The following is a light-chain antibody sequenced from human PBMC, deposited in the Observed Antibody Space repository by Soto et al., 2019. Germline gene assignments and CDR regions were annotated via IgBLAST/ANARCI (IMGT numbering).Light chain of an antibody. CDR2: DAS. CDR1: QSVSSSY. V-gene: IGKV3-20*01. CDR3: QQYASLPLT. J-gene: IGKJ4*01. Sequence: EIELTQSPGTLSLSPGERATLSCRASQSVSSSYLAWYQQKPGQAPRLLIYDASSRATGIPDRFSGSGSGTDFTLTISRLQPEDFAVYYCQQYASLPLTFGGGTKVELK.